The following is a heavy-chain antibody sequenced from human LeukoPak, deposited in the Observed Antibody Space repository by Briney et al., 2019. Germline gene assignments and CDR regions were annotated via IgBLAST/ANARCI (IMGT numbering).Heavy chain of an antibody. CDR2: ISAYNGNT. V-gene: IGHV1-18*01. D-gene: IGHD6-13*01. CDR3: ARGQGSHGQQLGDY. Sequence: ASVRVSCKASGYTFTSCGISWVRQAPGQGLEWMGWISAYNGNTNYAQKFQGRVTMTTDTSTSTAYMELRSLRSDDTAVYYCARGQGSHGQQLGDYWGQGTLVTVSS. CDR1: GYTFTSCG. J-gene: IGHJ4*02.